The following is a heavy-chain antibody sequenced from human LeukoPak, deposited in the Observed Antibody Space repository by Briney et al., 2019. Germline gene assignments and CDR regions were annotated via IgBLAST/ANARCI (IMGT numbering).Heavy chain of an antibody. Sequence: GASVTVPCKASGGTFSSYAISWVRQAPGQGLEWMGGIIPIFGTANYAQKLQGRVTITTDESTSTAYMELSSLRSEDTAVYYCARLKSSRGYCSSTSCYAPLTTDYYMDVWGKGTTVTVSS. V-gene: IGHV1-69*05. CDR2: IIPIFGTA. D-gene: IGHD2-2*01. CDR3: ARLKSSRGYCSSTSCYAPLTTDYYMDV. J-gene: IGHJ6*03. CDR1: GGTFSSYA.